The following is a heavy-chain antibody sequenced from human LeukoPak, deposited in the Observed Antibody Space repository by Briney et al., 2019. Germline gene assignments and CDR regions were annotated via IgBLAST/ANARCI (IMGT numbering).Heavy chain of an antibody. D-gene: IGHD2-21*02. CDR3: AREEGAIAPYCGGDCYSREYYFDY. J-gene: IGHJ4*02. CDR2: INPNSGGT. CDR1: GYTFTGYY. Sequence: ASVKVSCKASGYTFTGYYMHWVRQAPGQGLEWMGWINPNSGGTNYAQKFQGRVTMTRDTSISTAYMELSRLRSDDTAVYYCAREEGAIAPYCGGDCYSREYYFDYWGQGTLVTVSS. V-gene: IGHV1-2*02.